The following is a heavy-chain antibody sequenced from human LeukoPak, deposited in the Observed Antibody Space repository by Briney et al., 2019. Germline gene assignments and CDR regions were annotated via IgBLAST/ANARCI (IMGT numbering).Heavy chain of an antibody. CDR3: AKNGDRGAYCSGGSCYPYYYYYMDV. Sequence: PGGSLRLSCAASGFTFSSYSMNWVRQAPGKGLEWVSSISSSSSYIYYADSVKGRFTISRDNSKNTLYLQMNSLRAEDTAVYYCAKNGDRGAYCSGGSCYPYYYYYMDVWGKGTTVTISS. CDR1: GFTFSSYS. V-gene: IGHV3-21*04. CDR2: ISSSSSYI. D-gene: IGHD2-15*01. J-gene: IGHJ6*03.